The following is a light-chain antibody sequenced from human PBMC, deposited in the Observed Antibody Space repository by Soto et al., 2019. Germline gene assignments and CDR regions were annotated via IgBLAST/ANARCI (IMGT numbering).Light chain of an antibody. CDR3: SSYTSSSTPLW. CDR1: SSEIGDYNY. J-gene: IGLJ1*01. Sequence: QSVLTQPASVSGSPGQSITISCTGTSSEIGDYNYVSWYQQHPGKAPKLMIYDVSNRPSGVSNRFSGSKSGTTASLTISGLQAEDEADYYCSSYTSSSTPLWFGTGTKVTVL. V-gene: IGLV2-14*03. CDR2: DVS.